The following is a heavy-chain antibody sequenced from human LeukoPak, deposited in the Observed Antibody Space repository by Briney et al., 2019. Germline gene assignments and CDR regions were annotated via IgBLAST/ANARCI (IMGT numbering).Heavy chain of an antibody. CDR3: ARFVGATHFDY. CDR2: IYYSGST. D-gene: IGHD1-26*01. CDR1: GGSMSSYY. J-gene: IGHJ4*02. V-gene: IGHV4-59*01. Sequence: SETLSLTCTVSGGSMSSYYWSWIRQPPGKGLEWIGYIYYSGSTKYNPSLESRVTISVDTSKNQFSLKLSSVTAADTAVYYCARFVGATHFDYWGQGTLVTVSS.